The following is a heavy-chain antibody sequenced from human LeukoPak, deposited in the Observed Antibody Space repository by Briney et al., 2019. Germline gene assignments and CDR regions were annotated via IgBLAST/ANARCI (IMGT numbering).Heavy chain of an antibody. CDR1: GYSISSGYY. J-gene: IGHJ5*02. CDR2: IYHSGST. CDR3: ARLNTSGSRRRNWFDP. V-gene: IGHV4-38-2*01. Sequence: SETLSFTCAVSGYSISSGYYWGWIRQPPGKGLEWIGSIYHSGSTYYNPSLKSRVTISVDTSKNQFSLKLSSVTAADTAVYYCARLNTSGSRRRNWFDPWGQGTLVTVSS. D-gene: IGHD1-26*01.